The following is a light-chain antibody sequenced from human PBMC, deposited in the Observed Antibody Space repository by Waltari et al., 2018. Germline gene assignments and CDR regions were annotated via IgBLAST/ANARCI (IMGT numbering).Light chain of an antibody. J-gene: IGKJ2*01. CDR2: AAF. CDR1: QSISSY. Sequence: DIQMTQSPSSLSASVGDRVTITCRASQSISSYLNWYQQRPGKAPKFLIYAAFNLQSGVPSRFSGSGSGTDFTLTISSLQPEDFATYYCQQSYSTPYTFGQGTKLEIK. CDR3: QQSYSTPYT. V-gene: IGKV1-39*01.